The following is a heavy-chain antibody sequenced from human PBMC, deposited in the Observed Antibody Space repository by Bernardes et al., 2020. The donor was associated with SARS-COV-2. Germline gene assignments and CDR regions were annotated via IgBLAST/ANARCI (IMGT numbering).Heavy chain of an antibody. CDR2: FDPENGKT. V-gene: IGHV1-24*01. CDR1: GYTLSDLS. J-gene: IGHJ3*01. Sequence: ASVKVSCKVSGYTLSDLSMHWVRQAPGKGLEWMGIFDPENGKTIHTQNFQGRVTMIEDTSTDTAYMELSSLRSDDTAVYYCTTYLSPSRCLGDDCHWGGAAFDVWGQGTLVTVSS. CDR3: TTYLSPSRCLGDDCHWGGAAFDV. D-gene: IGHD2-21*02.